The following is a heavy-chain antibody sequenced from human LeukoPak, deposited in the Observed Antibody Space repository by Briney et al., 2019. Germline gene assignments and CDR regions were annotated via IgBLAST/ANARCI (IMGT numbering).Heavy chain of an antibody. CDR2: IYSGGTT. Sequence: GGFLRLSCTASEFTVSDNYIYWVRQAPGRGLECVSVIYSGGTTYYADSVKGRFTISRDNSNNTVYLQMNSLRPDDTAMYYCARDTRRAPLTAGDYWGQGTLVTVSS. D-gene: IGHD1-20*01. CDR1: EFTVSDNY. CDR3: ARDTRRAPLTAGDY. J-gene: IGHJ4*02. V-gene: IGHV3-66*02.